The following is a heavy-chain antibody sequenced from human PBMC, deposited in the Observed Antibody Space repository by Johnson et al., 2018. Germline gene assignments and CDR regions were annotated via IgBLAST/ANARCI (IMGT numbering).Heavy chain of an antibody. J-gene: IGHJ6*03. V-gene: IGHV3-23*04. CDR1: GMPFSSYS. CDR3: AKGSYGSGLFVYYYYMDV. CDR2: TSGRGDKT. D-gene: IGHD3-10*01. Sequence: QLVESGGGLVQPGGSLRLSCVTSGMPFSSYSMNWVRQAPGKGLEWVSSTSGRGDKTHYADSVKGRFTIPRDNSNNTLYLQMNSLRAEDTAVYYCAKGSYGSGLFVYYYYMDVWGKGTTVTVSS.